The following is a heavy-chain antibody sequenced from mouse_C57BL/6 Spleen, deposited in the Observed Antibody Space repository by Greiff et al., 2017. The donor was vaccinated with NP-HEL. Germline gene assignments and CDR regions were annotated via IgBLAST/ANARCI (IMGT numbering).Heavy chain of an antibody. CDR2: ISDGGSYT. J-gene: IGHJ2*01. CDR1: GFTFSSYA. D-gene: IGHD1-3*01. CDR3: ARGEWDY. V-gene: IGHV5-4*01. Sequence: EVHLVESGGGLVKPGGSLKLSCAASGFTFSSYAMSWVRQTPEKRLEWVATISDGGSYTYYPDNVKGRFTISRDNAKNNLYLQMSHLKSEDTAMYYCARGEWDYWGQGTTLTVSS.